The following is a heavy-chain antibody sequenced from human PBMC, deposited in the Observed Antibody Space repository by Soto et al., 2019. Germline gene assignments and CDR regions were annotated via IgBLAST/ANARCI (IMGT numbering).Heavy chain of an antibody. CDR3: ARGGEARPDY. D-gene: IGHD6-6*01. CDR2: ISSGRPTI. J-gene: IGHJ4*02. Sequence: GGSLRLSCAACGFTFSSYCITWVRQAPWKGLAWVSYISSGRPTIQYADSVKGRFTISRDNAKNSLYLQMNSLRDEETAVYYCARGGEARPDYLGQGTLVAVSS. CDR1: GFTFSSYC. V-gene: IGHV3-48*02.